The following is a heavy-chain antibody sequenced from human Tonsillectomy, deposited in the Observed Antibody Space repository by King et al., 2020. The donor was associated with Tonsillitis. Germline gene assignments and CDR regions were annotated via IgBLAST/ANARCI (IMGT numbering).Heavy chain of an antibody. Sequence: VQLPQWGAGLLKPSETLSLTCAVYGGSFSGYYWSWIRQPPGKGLEWMGEINHSGSTNNNPSLKSRVMVSVDTSKNQFSLKLSSVTAADTAVYYCARGRGYCSGGSCYQSPPNNWFDPWGQGTLVTVSS. CDR1: GGSFSGYY. CDR3: ARGRGYCSGGSCYQSPPNNWFDP. CDR2: INHSGST. J-gene: IGHJ5*02. D-gene: IGHD2-15*01. V-gene: IGHV4-34*01.